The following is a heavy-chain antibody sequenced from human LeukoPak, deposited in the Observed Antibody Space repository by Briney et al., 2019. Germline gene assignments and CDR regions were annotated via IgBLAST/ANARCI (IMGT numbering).Heavy chain of an antibody. J-gene: IGHJ4*02. CDR3: ARGGIRSLAY. CDR2: IAAGGGAT. CDR1: GFTVNSYW. V-gene: IGHV3-74*01. Sequence: GGSLRLSCAASGFTVNSYWMHWVRQAPGKGLVWVSRIAAGGGATNYADSVKGRFTVSRDDAKNTLYLHMSSLRVEDTAVYYCARGGIRSLAYWGQGVLVTVSS.